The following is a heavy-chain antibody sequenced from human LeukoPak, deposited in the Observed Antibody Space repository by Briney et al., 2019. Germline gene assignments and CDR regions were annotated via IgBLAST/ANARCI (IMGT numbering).Heavy chain of an antibody. CDR3: ARVSATAGDFDY. Sequence: GGSLRLSCAASGFTFSSYSMNWVRQAPGKGLEWVSSISSSSYIYYADSVKGRFTISRDNAKNSLYLQMNSLRAEDTAVYYCARVSATAGDFDYWGQGTLVTVSS. V-gene: IGHV3-21*01. CDR2: ISSSSYI. D-gene: IGHD1-26*01. CDR1: GFTFSSYS. J-gene: IGHJ4*02.